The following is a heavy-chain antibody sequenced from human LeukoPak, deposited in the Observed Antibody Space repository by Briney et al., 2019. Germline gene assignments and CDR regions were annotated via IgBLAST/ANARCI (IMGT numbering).Heavy chain of an antibody. CDR1: GFTVNSNY. J-gene: IGHJ4*02. CDR2: IYTTGTT. CDR3: ARGFARAFDY. D-gene: IGHD3-10*01. Sequence: GGSLRLSCTASGFTVNSNYISWFRQAPGKGLEWVSIIYTTGTTFYADSVKGRFTISRDNSKNTLYLQMNSLRAEDTAVYYCARGFARAFDYWGQGTLVTVSS. V-gene: IGHV3-53*01.